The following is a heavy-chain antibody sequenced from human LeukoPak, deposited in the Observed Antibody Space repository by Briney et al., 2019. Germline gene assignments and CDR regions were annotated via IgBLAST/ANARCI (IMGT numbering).Heavy chain of an antibody. J-gene: IGHJ5*01. V-gene: IGHV1-2*04. Sequence: GASVKVSCKASGYTFTDYYIHWVRQAPGQGLEWMGWINPNSGDTNYAQKFQGWVTMTRGMSISTAYMELSRLRSDDTAIYYCARATGTYWWFDSWGQGTLVTVSS. CDR3: ARATGTYWWFDS. D-gene: IGHD1-26*01. CDR2: INPNSGDT. CDR1: GYTFTDYY.